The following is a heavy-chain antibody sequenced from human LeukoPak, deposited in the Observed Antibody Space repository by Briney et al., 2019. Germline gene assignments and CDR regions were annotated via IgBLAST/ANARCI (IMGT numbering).Heavy chain of an antibody. D-gene: IGHD5-12*01. J-gene: IGHJ4*02. CDR2: ISHDGSNK. CDR3: ARREIVATTWWSFDY. CDR1: GFTFSSYA. V-gene: IGHV3-30-3*01. Sequence: GGSLRLSCAASGFTFSSYAMHWVRQAPGKGLEWVAVISHDGSNKYYADSVKGRFTISRDNSKNTLYLQMNSLRAEDTAVYYCARREIVATTWWSFDYWGQGTLVTVSS.